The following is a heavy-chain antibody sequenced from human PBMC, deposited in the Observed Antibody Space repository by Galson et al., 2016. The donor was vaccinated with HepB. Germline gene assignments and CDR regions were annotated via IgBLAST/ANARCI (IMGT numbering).Heavy chain of an antibody. Sequence: SLRLSCAASGFTFSTYTLNCVRQAPGKGLEWVSSIKNSNSDVYYEDSVKGRFTISRDNAENSLYLQMDSLTAEDTAMYYCARARIAALGTGAFDMWGQGTMVTVSS. V-gene: IGHV3-21*01. D-gene: IGHD6-13*01. J-gene: IGHJ3*02. CDR2: IKNSNSDV. CDR1: GFTFSTYT. CDR3: ARARIAALGTGAFDM.